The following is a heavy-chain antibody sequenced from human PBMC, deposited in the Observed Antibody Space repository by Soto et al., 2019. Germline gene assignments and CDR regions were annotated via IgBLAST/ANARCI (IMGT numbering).Heavy chain of an antibody. V-gene: IGHV1-18*01. D-gene: IGHD3-16*01. CDR1: GYTFTSYG. CDR3: ARVGLGELEDYYGMDV. CDR2: ISAYNGNT. Sequence: QVQLVQSGAEVKKPGASVKVSCKASGYTFTSYGISWVRQAPGQGLEWMGWISAYNGNTNYAQKLQGRVTMTTYTSTRTAYMELRSLRSDDTAVYYCARVGLGELEDYYGMDVWGQGTTVTVSS. J-gene: IGHJ6*02.